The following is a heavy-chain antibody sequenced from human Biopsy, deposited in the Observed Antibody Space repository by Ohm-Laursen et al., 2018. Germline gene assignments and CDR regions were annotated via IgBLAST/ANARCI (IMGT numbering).Heavy chain of an antibody. J-gene: IGHJ6*02. CDR1: GLNCTCIA. CDR3: AKDNGHGQLLENCFYGMAV. Sequence: SQRLSHSAVGLNCTCIAMYWSGHPRGRGMVRKSIISWDRTKITYGDSARGRFTISRDTAKNSLYLQMNSLRVEDTALDFCAKDNGHGQLLENCFYGMAVWGRGTTVTVS. V-gene: IGHV3-9*01. D-gene: IGHD2-2*01. CDR2: ISWDRTKI.